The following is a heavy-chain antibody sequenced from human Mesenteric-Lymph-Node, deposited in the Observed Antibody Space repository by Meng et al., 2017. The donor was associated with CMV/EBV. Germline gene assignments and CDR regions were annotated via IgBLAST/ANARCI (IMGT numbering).Heavy chain of an antibody. CDR3: ASSRTYNWFDP. CDR1: GFTFDDYG. V-gene: IGHV3-20*04. D-gene: IGHD1-1*01. CDR2: INWNGDNT. J-gene: IGHJ5*02. Sequence: GESLKISCAASGFTFDDYGMSWVRQAPGKGLEWVSGINWNGDNTDYADSVKGRFTISRDNAKNSLYLQMNSLRSEDTAVYYCASSRTYNWFDPWGQGTLVTVSS.